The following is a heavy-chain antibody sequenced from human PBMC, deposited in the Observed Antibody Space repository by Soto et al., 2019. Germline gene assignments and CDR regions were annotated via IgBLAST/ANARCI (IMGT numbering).Heavy chain of an antibody. Sequence: QVQLVQSGAEVRQPASSVKVSCKTSGATFSSYAITWVRQAPGQGLEWMGGIVPTVDTSTYAQKFQGRVTIPADEFTNTVYMELSSLRSDDTAVYYCVRVVAIPGYPDNWGQGTLVTVSS. CDR1: GATFSSYA. CDR2: IVPTVDTS. CDR3: VRVVAIPGYPDN. V-gene: IGHV1-69*12. D-gene: IGHD5-12*01. J-gene: IGHJ4*02.